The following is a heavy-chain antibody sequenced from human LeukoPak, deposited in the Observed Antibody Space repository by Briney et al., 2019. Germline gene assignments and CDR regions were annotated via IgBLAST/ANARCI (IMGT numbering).Heavy chain of an antibody. V-gene: IGHV1-2*02. D-gene: IGHD4-23*01. J-gene: IGHJ4*02. CDR3: ARDSYGGNWSLGY. Sequence: ASMKLSCKASGFTFTVYYIHWVRQAPGQGLEWMGWVNPNSGGTNYAQMFQGRVTMTRDTSINTAYMELSGLRSDDTAVYYCARDSYGGNWSLGYWGQGTLVTVSS. CDR2: VNPNSGGT. CDR1: GFTFTVYY.